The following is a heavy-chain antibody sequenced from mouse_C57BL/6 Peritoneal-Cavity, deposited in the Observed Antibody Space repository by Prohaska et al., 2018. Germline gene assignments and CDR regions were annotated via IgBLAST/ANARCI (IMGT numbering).Heavy chain of an antibody. CDR1: GYTFTSYW. CDR2: IYPADSET. Sequence: QVQLQQPGAELVRPGSSVKLSCKASGYTFTSYWMDWVKQRPGQGLEWIGNIYPADSETHYNQKFKDKATLTVDKSSSTAYMQLSSLTSEDSAVYSYASNFDATEYCRPGTSYT. D-gene: IGHD1-3*01. V-gene: IGHV1-61*01. J-gene: IGHJ4*01. CDR3: ASNFDATEY.